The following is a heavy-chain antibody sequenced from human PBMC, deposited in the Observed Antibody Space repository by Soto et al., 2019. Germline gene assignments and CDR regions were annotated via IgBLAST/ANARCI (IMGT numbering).Heavy chain of an antibody. J-gene: IGHJ3*02. Sequence: LRLSCAASGFTFSSYVMHWVRQAPGKGLEWVALIWFDGSDKYYTESVKGRFTISRDNSKSTLYLQMNSLRAEDTAVYYCARLYCSASSCYSVGAFDIRGQGTMVTVSS. V-gene: IGHV3-33*01. CDR3: ARLYCSASSCYSVGAFDI. D-gene: IGHD2-15*01. CDR2: IWFDGSDK. CDR1: GFTFSSYV.